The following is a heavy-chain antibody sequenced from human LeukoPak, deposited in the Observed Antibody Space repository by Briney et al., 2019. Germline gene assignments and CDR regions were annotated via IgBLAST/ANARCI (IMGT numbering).Heavy chain of an antibody. D-gene: IGHD2-2*01. CDR1: GFTFSNYS. Sequence: GGSLRLSCAASGFTFSNYSMNWVRQAPGKGLEWVSSISSSSSYIYYADSVKGRFTISRDNAKNSLYLQMNSLRAEDTAVYYCARGRYCSSTSCRNWFDPWGQGTLVTVSS. V-gene: IGHV3-21*01. J-gene: IGHJ5*02. CDR2: ISSSSSYI. CDR3: ARGRYCSSTSCRNWFDP.